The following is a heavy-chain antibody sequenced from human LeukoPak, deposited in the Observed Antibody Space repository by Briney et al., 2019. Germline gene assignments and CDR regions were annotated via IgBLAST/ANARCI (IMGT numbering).Heavy chain of an antibody. Sequence: SGGSLRLSCAASGFTFSSYAMSWVRQAPGKGLEWASAISGSGGSTYYADSVKGRFTISRDNSKNTLYLQMNSLRAEDTAVYYCARDPFSSGWLGDPWGQGTLVTVSS. J-gene: IGHJ5*02. CDR3: ARDPFSSGWLGDP. CDR1: GFTFSSYA. CDR2: ISGSGGST. V-gene: IGHV3-23*01. D-gene: IGHD6-19*01.